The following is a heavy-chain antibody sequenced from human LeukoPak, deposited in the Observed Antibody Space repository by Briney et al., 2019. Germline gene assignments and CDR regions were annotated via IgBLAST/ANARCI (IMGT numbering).Heavy chain of an antibody. V-gene: IGHV4-59*08. CDR1: GGSISSYY. CDR2: IYYRRST. Sequence: SETLSLTCCVSGGSISSYYLSWIRQPPGQGLEWIGYIYYRRSTKHNPSLVRRVTISIDPSKNQFSLKANSVTAADTGVYYCARHGANRRQLVMAFDMGGQGTMLTLSS. J-gene: IGHJ3*02. CDR3: ARHGANRRQLVMAFDM. D-gene: IGHD6-13*01.